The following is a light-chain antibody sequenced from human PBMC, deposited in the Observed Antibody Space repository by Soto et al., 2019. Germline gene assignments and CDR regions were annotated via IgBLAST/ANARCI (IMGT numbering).Light chain of an antibody. V-gene: IGKV1-8*01. CDR1: QGISSN. CDR3: QQYYSYPHT. J-gene: IGKJ1*01. Sequence: AIRMTQSPSSFSASPGDRVTITCRASQGISSNLAWYQQKPGKAPTRLIYAASTLHSGVPSRFSGSGSGTDFTLTISCLQSEDFATYYCQQYYSYPHTFGQGTKVEIK. CDR2: AAS.